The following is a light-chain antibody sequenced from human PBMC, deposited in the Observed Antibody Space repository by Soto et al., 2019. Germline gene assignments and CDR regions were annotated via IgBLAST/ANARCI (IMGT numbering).Light chain of an antibody. J-gene: IGLJ2*01. Sequence: QSVLTQPASVSGSPGQSITISCTGTRSDVGGYNYVSWYQQHPGKAPKLMIYEVSNRPSGVSNRFSGSKSGNTASLTISGLQAEDEADYYCSSYTTSSNIELFGGGTKLTVL. V-gene: IGLV2-14*01. CDR3: SSYTTSSNIEL. CDR2: EVS. CDR1: RSDVGGYNY.